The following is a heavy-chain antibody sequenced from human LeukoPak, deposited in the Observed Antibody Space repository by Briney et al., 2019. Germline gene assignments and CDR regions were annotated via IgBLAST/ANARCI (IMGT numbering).Heavy chain of an antibody. V-gene: IGHV4-34*01. J-gene: IGHJ5*02. Sequence: PSETLSLTCAVYGGSFSGYYRSWIRQPPGKGLEWIGEINHSGSTNYNPSLKSRVTISVDTSKNQFSLKLSSVTAADTAVYYCARGTYCSSTSCSRNWFDPWGQGTLVTVSS. CDR3: ARGTYCSSTSCSRNWFDP. CDR2: INHSGST. CDR1: GGSFSGYY. D-gene: IGHD2-2*01.